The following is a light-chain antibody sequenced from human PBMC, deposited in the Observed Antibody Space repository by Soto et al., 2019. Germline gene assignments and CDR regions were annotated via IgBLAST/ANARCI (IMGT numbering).Light chain of an antibody. V-gene: IGKV3-11*01. CDR2: DAS. Sequence: EIVLTQSPATLSLSPGERATLSCRASQSVSSYLALYQQKPGQAPRLLFYDASNRATGIPARFSGSGSGTGVTLTISSLEPQDFAVYYCQQSSNWPPGYTFGQETKLEIK. CDR1: QSVSSY. CDR3: QQSSNWPPGYT. J-gene: IGKJ2*01.